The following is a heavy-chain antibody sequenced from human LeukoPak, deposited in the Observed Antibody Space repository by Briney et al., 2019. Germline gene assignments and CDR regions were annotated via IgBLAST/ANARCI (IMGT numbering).Heavy chain of an antibody. CDR1: GFNFGDYA. CDR2: IRSKAYGGTT. Sequence: GGSLTLSCTASGFNFGDYAMSWFRQAPGKGLEWVGFIRSKAYGGTTEYAASVKGRFTISRDDSKSIAYLQMNSLKTEDTAVYYCTRDPYSSGWYSGYWGQGTLVTVSS. V-gene: IGHV3-49*03. D-gene: IGHD6-19*01. J-gene: IGHJ4*02. CDR3: TRDPYSSGWYSGY.